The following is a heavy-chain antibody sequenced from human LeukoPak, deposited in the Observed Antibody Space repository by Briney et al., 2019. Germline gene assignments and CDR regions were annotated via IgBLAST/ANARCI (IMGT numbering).Heavy chain of an antibody. J-gene: IGHJ6*02. Sequence: GGSLRLSCAASGFTFSSYSMNWVRQAPGKGLEWVSSISSSSSYIYYADSVKGRFTISRDNAKNSLYLQMNSLRAEDTAVYYCAKHGGEGYYYYYGMDVWGQGTTVTVSS. CDR1: GFTFSSYS. CDR3: AKHGGEGYYYYYGMDV. CDR2: ISSSSSYI. V-gene: IGHV3-21*01. D-gene: IGHD3-16*01.